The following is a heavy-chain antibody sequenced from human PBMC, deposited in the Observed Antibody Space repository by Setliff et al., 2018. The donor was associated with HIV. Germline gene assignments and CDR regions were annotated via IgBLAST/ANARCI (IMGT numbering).Heavy chain of an antibody. D-gene: IGHD6-19*01. J-gene: IGHJ4*02. CDR2: IHDSGRT. CDR3: ARGRKKTLAVSGTRYFDF. CDR1: GYSLTSGYY. Sequence: SETLSLTCGVSGYSLTSGYYWGWIRQPPGKGLEWIGSIHDSGRTYYNPSLKSRITISVDTSKNQFSLKLTSVTAADMGVYYCARGRKKTLAVSGTRYFDFWGQGTLVTV. V-gene: IGHV4-38-2*01.